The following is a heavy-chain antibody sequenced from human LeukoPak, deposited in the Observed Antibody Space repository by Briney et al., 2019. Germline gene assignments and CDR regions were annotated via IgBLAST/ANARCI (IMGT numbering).Heavy chain of an antibody. Sequence: GGSLRLSCAASGFTLISYWMTWVRQAPGKGLEWVANIKQDGSEKYYVDSVKGRFTISRDNAKNSLYLQMNSLRDEDTAVYYCAREVRGDYFDFWGQGTLVTVSS. J-gene: IGHJ4*02. D-gene: IGHD3-16*01. CDR1: GFTLISYW. CDR2: IKQDGSEK. CDR3: AREVRGDYFDF. V-gene: IGHV3-7*01.